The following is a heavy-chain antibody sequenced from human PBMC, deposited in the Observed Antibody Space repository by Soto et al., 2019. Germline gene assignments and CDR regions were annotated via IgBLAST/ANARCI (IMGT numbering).Heavy chain of an antibody. V-gene: IGHV3-53*02. Sequence: EVQLVETGGGLIQPGGSQRLSCLASGFSVTTNYIIWVRQPPGKGLEWVSTTSTGGSTHYADSVKGRFSISRDNSKNTVYLQMNNLRVEDTAVYYCATKPPSSIQGWAFGMDVWGQGTTVSVSS. J-gene: IGHJ6*02. CDR3: ATKPPSSIQGWAFGMDV. CDR1: GFSVTTNY. D-gene: IGHD1-26*01. CDR2: TSTGGST.